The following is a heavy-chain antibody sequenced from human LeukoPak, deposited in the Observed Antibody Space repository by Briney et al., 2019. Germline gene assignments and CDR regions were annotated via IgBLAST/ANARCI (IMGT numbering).Heavy chain of an antibody. CDR1: GGTFSSYA. CDR3: ARGVREYGSGSFDVFDI. CDR2: IIPIFGTA. D-gene: IGHD3-10*01. V-gene: IGHV1-69*05. Sequence: ASVKVSCKASGGTFSSYAISWVRQAPGQGLEWMGGIIPIFGTANYAQKFQGRVTITTDESTSTAYMELSSLRSEDTAVYYCARGVREYGSGSFDVFDIWGQGTMVTVSS. J-gene: IGHJ3*02.